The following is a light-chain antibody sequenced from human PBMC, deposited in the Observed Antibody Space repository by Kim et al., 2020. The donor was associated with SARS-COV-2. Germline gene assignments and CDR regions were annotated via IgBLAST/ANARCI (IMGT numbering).Light chain of an antibody. CDR2: KAS. CDR3: HQYNSYST. Sequence: DIQMTQSPSTLSASMGDRVTITCRASQTINSWLAWYQQKPGKAPKLLSYKASNLESGVPSRFSGSGSGTDFTITISSLQPDDFATYYCHQYNSYSTFGQGTKLEI. V-gene: IGKV1-5*03. CDR1: QTINSW. J-gene: IGKJ2*01.